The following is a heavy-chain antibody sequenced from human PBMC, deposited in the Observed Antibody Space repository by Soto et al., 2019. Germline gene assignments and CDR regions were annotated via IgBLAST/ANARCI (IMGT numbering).Heavy chain of an antibody. CDR2: IYYSGST. V-gene: IGHV4-39*01. J-gene: IGHJ6*03. CDR1: GGSISSSSYY. D-gene: IGHD6-6*01. CDR3: ARNRRQEYYYYYYMDV. Sequence: PSETLSLTCTVSGGSISSSSYYWGWIRQPPGKGLEWIGSIYYSGSTYYNPSLKSRVTISVDTSKNQFSLKLSSVTAADTAVYYCARNRRQEYYYYYYMDVWGKGTTVTVSS.